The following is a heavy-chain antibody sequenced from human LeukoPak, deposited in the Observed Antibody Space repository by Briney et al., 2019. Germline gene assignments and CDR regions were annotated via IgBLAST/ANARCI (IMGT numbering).Heavy chain of an antibody. Sequence: GESLKISCKGPGYSFTSSWIGWVRQMPGKGLEWMGIIYPGDSDTRYSPSFQGQVTISADKSISTAYLQWSSLKASDTAMYYCARDLGYCSSTSCSTVNWFDPWGQGTLVTVSS. V-gene: IGHV5-51*01. CDR3: ARDLGYCSSTSCSTVNWFDP. CDR1: GYSFTSSW. J-gene: IGHJ5*02. D-gene: IGHD2-2*02. CDR2: IYPGDSDT.